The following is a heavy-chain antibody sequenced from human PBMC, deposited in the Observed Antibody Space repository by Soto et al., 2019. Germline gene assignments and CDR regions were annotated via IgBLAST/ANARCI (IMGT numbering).Heavy chain of an antibody. CDR2: IYHSGST. CDR1: GGSISSSYW. CDR3: ARGGPSGYSYGYYNYYYGMDV. Sequence: SETLSLTCAVSGGSISSSYWWNWVRQPPGKGLEWIGKIYHSGSTNYNPSLKNRVTISVDKSNNQFSLRLSSVTAADTAVYYCARGGPSGYSYGYYNYYYGMDVWGQGTTVTVSS. V-gene: IGHV4-4*02. D-gene: IGHD5-18*01. J-gene: IGHJ6*02.